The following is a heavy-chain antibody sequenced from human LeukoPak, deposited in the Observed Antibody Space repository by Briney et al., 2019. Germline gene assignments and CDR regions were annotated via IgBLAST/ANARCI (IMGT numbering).Heavy chain of an antibody. V-gene: IGHV3-21*01. J-gene: IGHJ4*02. CDR2: ISCSSSYI. CDR1: GFTFSSYS. CDR3: ARDFSSWYSGGFDY. Sequence: GGSLRLSCAASGFTFSSYSMNWVRQAPGKGLEWVSSISCSSSYIYYADSVKGRFTISIDNAKNSLYLQMNSLRAEDTAVYYCARDFSSWYSGGFDYWGQGTLVTVSS. D-gene: IGHD6-13*01.